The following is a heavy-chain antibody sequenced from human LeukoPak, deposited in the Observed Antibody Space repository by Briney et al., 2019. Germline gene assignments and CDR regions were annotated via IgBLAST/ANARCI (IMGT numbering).Heavy chain of an antibody. Sequence: GGSLRLSCAASGFTFSSYSMNWVRQAPGKGLEWVSYISSSSSTIYYADSVKGRFTISRDNAKNSLYLQMSRLRAEDTAVYYCTRDGVFSFAYWGQGTLVTVSS. CDR2: ISSSSSTI. CDR3: TRDGVFSFAY. V-gene: IGHV3-48*01. CDR1: GFTFSSYS. J-gene: IGHJ4*02. D-gene: IGHD3-3*01.